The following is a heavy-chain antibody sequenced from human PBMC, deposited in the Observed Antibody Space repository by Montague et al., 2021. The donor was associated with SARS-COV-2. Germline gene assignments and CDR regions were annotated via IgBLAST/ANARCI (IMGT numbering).Heavy chain of an antibody. J-gene: IGHJ5*02. CDR2: ICQAVGT. V-gene: IGHV4-4*02. Sequence: SETLSLTCAVSGASISSDNWWNWVRQSPGKGLEWIGEICQAVGTNYNPPLKSRVTIAVDNFSNQASLKMTSATAADTAIYYCARVVRGCSGHSCYFDPWGQGTLVTVST. CDR3: ARVVRGCSGHSCYFDP. CDR1: GASISSDNW. D-gene: IGHD2-2*01.